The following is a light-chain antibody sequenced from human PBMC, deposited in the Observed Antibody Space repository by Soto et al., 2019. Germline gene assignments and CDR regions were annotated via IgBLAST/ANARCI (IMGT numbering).Light chain of an antibody. CDR2: GAS. Sequence: EIVLTQSPGTLSLSPGERATLSCRASQSVSSSFLAWYQQKPGQAHRLLIYGASSRATEIPDSFSGSESVTDYTLTISRLEPEDFAVYYCQQDGSSPLNFGGGTKVEIK. V-gene: IGKV3-20*01. J-gene: IGKJ4*01. CDR3: QQDGSSPLN. CDR1: QSVSSSF.